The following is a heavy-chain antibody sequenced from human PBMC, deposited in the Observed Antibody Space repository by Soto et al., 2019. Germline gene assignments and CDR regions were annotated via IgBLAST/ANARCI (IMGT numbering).Heavy chain of an antibody. CDR3: ATERQLVGVGYYYALDV. D-gene: IGHD6-6*01. Sequence: SVKVSCKAPGGTISSYAISWARQATGQGLEWMGGIIPIFGTANYAQKFQGRVTITADESTSTAYLELRSLRFDDTAVYYCATERQLVGVGYYYALDVWGQGTTGTVSS. J-gene: IGHJ6*02. CDR2: IIPIFGTA. CDR1: GGTISSYA. V-gene: IGHV1-69*13.